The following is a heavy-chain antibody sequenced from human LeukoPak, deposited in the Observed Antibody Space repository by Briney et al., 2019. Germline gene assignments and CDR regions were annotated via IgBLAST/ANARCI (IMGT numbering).Heavy chain of an antibody. CDR2: INHSGST. J-gene: IGHJ6*04. CDR3: HYSSRLRYYYGMDV. Sequence: SETLYLTCAVYGGSFGGYYWSWIRQPPGKGLEWIGEINHSGSTNYNPSLKSRVTISVDTSKNQFSLKLSSVTAADTAVYYCHYSSRLRYYYGMDVWGKGTTVTVSS. CDR1: GGSFGGYY. V-gene: IGHV4-34*01. D-gene: IGHD6-13*01.